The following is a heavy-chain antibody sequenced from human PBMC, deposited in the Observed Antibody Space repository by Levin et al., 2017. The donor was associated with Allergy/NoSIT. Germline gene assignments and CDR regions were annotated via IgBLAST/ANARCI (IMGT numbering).Heavy chain of an antibody. CDR2: ISYDGSNK. D-gene: IGHD5-18*01. Sequence: GGSLRLSCAASGFTFSSYGMHWVRQAPGKGLEWVAVISYDGSNKYYADSVKGRFTISRDNSKNTLYLQMNSLRAEDTAVYYCVGYSYGWVLGYWGQGTLVTVSS. J-gene: IGHJ4*02. CDR3: VGYSYGWVLGY. CDR1: GFTFSSYG. V-gene: IGHV3-30*03.